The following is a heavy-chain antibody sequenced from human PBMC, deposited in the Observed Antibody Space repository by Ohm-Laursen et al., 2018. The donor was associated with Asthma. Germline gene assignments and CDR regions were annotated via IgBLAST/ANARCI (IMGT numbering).Heavy chain of an antibody. CDR3: AKVIVMDV. D-gene: IGHD2-15*01. CDR1: GFTFSRYW. V-gene: IGHV3-74*01. CDR2: INSDGRNT. J-gene: IGHJ6*02. Sequence: SLRLSCAASGFTFSRYWMHWVRQAPGMGLVWVSRINSDGRNTIYADSVKGRFTISRDNAKNTLYLQMNSLRAEDTAVYYCAKVIVMDVWGQGTTVTVSS.